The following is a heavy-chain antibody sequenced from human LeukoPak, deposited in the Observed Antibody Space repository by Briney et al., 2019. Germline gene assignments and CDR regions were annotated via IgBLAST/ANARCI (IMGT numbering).Heavy chain of an antibody. CDR3: AREVGSSSWYGYYYYGMDV. CDR1: GYTFTSYD. Sequence: ASVKVSFKASGYTFTSYDINWVRQATGQGLEWMGWMNPNSGNTGYAQKFQGRVTMTRNTSISTAYMELSSLRSEDTAVYYCAREVGSSSWYGYYYYGMDVWGQGTTVTVSS. D-gene: IGHD6-13*01. V-gene: IGHV1-8*01. CDR2: MNPNSGNT. J-gene: IGHJ6*02.